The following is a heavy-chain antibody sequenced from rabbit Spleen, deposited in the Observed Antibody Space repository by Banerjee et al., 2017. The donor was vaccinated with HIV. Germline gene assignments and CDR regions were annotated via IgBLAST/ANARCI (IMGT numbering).Heavy chain of an antibody. CDR1: GFDLSNYD. D-gene: IGHD1-1*01. J-gene: IGHJ6*01. Sequence: QEQLEESGGGLVKPGASPTLTCKASGFDLSNYDMCWVRQAPGKGLEWIACIYTGTVSDRTYYANWAKGRFTISKTSSTTVTLQMTSVTVADTATYFCARDSGDWCLDLWGPGTLVTVS. CDR3: ARDSGDWCLDL. CDR2: IYTGTVSDRT. V-gene: IGHV1S45*01.